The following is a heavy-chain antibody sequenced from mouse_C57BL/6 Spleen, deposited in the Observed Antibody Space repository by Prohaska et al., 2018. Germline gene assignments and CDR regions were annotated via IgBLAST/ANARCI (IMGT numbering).Heavy chain of an antibody. J-gene: IGHJ1*03. CDR1: GYTFTSYW. Sequence: QVQLQQPGAELVRPGSSVKLSCKASGYTFTSYWMHWVKQRPIQGLEWIGNIDPSDSETHYNQKFKDKATWTVDKASSTAYMQLSSLTSEDSAVYYCAREEGNYWYFDVWGTGTTVTVSS. V-gene: IGHV1-52*01. D-gene: IGHD2-1*01. CDR3: AREEGNYWYFDV. CDR2: IDPSDSET.